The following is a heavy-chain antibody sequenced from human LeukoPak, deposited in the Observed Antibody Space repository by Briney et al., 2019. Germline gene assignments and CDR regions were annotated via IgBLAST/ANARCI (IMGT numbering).Heavy chain of an antibody. J-gene: IGHJ5*02. CDR3: ASLTAAAGTRDWFDP. D-gene: IGHD6-13*01. CDR1: GYTFTGYY. CDR2: INPNSGGT. V-gene: IGHV1-2*02. Sequence: GASVKVSCKASGYTFTGYYMHWVRQAPGEGLEWMGWINPNSGGTNYAQKFQGSLTMTRDTPISTAYMELSRMRSDDTAVYYCASLTAAAGTRDWFDPWGQGTLVTVSS.